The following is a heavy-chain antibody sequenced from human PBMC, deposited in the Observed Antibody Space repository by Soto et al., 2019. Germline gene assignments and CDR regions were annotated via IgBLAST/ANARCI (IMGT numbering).Heavy chain of an antibody. CDR2: IYPGDSDT. CDR3: ARGGYCFKCYGDHRDLLSLSTRRSTDL. V-gene: IGHV5-51*01. J-gene: IGHJ2*01. Sequence: GESLKISCKGSGYSFTSYWIGWVRQMPGKGLECMGIIYPGDSDTRYSPSFQGQVTISADKSISTAYLQWSSLKASDTAMYYCARGGYCFKCYGDHRDLLSLSTRRSTDL. CDR1: GYSFTSYW. D-gene: IGHD2-15*01.